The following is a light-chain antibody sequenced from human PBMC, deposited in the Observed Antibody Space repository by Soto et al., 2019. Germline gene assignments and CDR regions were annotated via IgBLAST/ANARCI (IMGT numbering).Light chain of an antibody. CDR3: QQSYSTPPT. J-gene: IGKJ1*01. CDR1: QSIGRN. V-gene: IGKV1-39*01. CDR2: TSS. Sequence: DIQITHSPSSLSASVCDRVTVTCRASQSIGRNLNWYQQKPGKAPKLLIYTSSNLQSGVPSRFSGSGSGTDFILTIRSLQPEDFASYYCQQSYSTPPTFGQGTKVDIK.